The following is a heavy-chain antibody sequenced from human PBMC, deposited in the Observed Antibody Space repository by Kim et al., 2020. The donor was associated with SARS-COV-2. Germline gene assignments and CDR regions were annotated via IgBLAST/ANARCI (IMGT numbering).Heavy chain of an antibody. Sequence: NHSGSTNYNPSLKSRVTISVDTSKNQFSLKLSSVTAADTAVYYCARREGRWSQGTLVTVSS. CDR3: ARREGR. J-gene: IGHJ4*02. V-gene: IGHV4-34*01. CDR2: NHSGST. D-gene: IGHD1-26*01.